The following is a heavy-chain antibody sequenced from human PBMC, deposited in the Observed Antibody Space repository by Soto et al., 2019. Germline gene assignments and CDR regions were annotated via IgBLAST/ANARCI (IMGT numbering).Heavy chain of an antibody. J-gene: IGHJ6*03. Sequence: EVQLLESGGALVQPGGSLRLSCAASGFIFSSYGMSWVRQAPGKGLEWVSAISGSGGRTHYTDSVKGRLTISRDNSQNTLFLQMNSLRADDTAVYYCAKEYGSGSYGYYYYMDVWGKGTTVTVSS. CDR2: ISGSGGRT. CDR1: GFIFSSYG. CDR3: AKEYGSGSYGYYYYMDV. D-gene: IGHD3-10*01. V-gene: IGHV3-23*01.